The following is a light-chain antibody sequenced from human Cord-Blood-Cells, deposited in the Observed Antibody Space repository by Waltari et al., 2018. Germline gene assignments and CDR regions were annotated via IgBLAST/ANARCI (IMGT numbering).Light chain of an antibody. V-gene: IGLV2-23*02. CDR2: EVS. CDR3: CSYAGSSTWV. CDR1: SRDVGSYTL. J-gene: IGLJ3*02. Sequence: QSALTQPASVSGSPGQSITISCTGTSRDVGSYTLVSWYQQHPGKAPKLMIYEVSKRPSGVSNRFSGSKYGNTASLTISGLQAEDEADYYCCSYAGSSTWVFGGGTKLTVL.